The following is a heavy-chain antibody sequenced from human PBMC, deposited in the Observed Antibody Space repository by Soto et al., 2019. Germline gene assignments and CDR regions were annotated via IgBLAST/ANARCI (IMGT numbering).Heavy chain of an antibody. V-gene: IGHV1-18*01. D-gene: IGHD5-12*01. Sequence: EASVKVSCKASGYTFTNYGISWVRQAPGQGLEWMGWVSPYNGNTNYEQNFKGRVTMTTDTTTSTAYMELRSLRSDDTAVYFCARDSGHGYDYWGQGTVVTVSS. CDR1: GYTFTNYG. J-gene: IGHJ4*02. CDR2: VSPYNGNT. CDR3: ARDSGHGYDY.